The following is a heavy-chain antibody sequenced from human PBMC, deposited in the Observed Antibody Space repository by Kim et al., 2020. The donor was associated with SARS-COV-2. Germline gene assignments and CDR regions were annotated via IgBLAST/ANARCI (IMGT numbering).Heavy chain of an antibody. J-gene: IGHJ4*02. CDR3: ASMRGSFDFDY. Sequence: TRYSPSFQGQVTISADKSIRPAYLQWSSLKASDTAMYYCASMRGSFDFDYWGQGTLVTVSS. V-gene: IGHV5-51*01. CDR2: T. D-gene: IGHD1-26*01.